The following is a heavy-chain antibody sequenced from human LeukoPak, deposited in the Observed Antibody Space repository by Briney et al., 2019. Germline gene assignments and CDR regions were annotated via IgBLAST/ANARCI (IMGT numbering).Heavy chain of an antibody. CDR2: ISGSGGST. J-gene: IGHJ6*03. CDR1: GFTFSSYA. D-gene: IGHD6-13*01. V-gene: IGHV3-23*01. Sequence: PGGSLRLSCAAPGFTFSSYAMSWVRQAPGKGLEWVSAISGSGGSTYYADSVKGRFTISRDNSKNTLYLQMNSLRAEDTAVYYCAKDGDPTAAAGDYYYYYMDVWGKGTTITVSS. CDR3: AKDGDPTAAAGDYYYYYMDV.